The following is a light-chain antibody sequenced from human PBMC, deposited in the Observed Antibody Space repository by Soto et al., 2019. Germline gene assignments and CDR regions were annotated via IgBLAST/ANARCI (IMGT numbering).Light chain of an antibody. J-gene: IGKJ3*01. CDR2: AAS. CDR1: QSISSY. CDR3: QQSYSTPFT. V-gene: IGKV1-39*01. Sequence: DLQMTQSPSSLSASVGDRVTITCRASQSISSYLNWYQQKPGEAPKLLIYAASSLQSGVPSRFSGSGSGTDFTLTISSLQPEDFATYYCQQSYSTPFTFGPGTKVDIK.